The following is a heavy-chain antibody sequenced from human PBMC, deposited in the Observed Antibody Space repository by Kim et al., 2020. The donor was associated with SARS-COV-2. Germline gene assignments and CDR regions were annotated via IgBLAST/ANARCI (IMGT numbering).Heavy chain of an antibody. D-gene: IGHD4-17*01. CDR3: AREGVTTTGYYGLDV. V-gene: IGHV3-66*01. J-gene: IGHJ6*02. Sequence: DSVKGRLTISRDKSRNALYLQMNSLRAEDTAVYYCAREGVTTTGYYGLDVWGQGTTVTVSS.